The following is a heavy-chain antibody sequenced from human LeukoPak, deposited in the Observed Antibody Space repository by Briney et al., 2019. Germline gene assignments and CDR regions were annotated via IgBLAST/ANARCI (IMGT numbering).Heavy chain of an antibody. V-gene: IGHV4-34*01. Sequence: SETLSLTCAVYGGSFSGYYWSWLRQPPGKGLEWIGEINHSGSTNYNPSLKSRVTISVDTSKNQFSLKLSSVIAADTAVYYCARTTEGYCSSASCFGFSYSYYMDVWGKGTTVTISS. D-gene: IGHD2-2*01. CDR1: GGSFSGYY. CDR3: ARTTEGYCSSASCFGFSYSYYMDV. CDR2: INHSGST. J-gene: IGHJ6*03.